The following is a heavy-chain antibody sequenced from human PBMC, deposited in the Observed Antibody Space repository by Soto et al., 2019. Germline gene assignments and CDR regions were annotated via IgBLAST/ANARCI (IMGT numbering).Heavy chain of an antibody. V-gene: IGHV1-46*03. CDR1: GYTFTSYY. CDR3: AMVRGVRHAFAI. D-gene: IGHD3-10*01. Sequence: ASVKVSCKASGYTFTSYYMHWVRQAPGQGLEWMGIINPSGGSTSYAQKFQGRVTMTRDTSTSTVYMELSSLRSEDTAVYYCAMVRGVRHAFAIWGQGTMVTVSS. CDR2: INPSGGST. J-gene: IGHJ3*02.